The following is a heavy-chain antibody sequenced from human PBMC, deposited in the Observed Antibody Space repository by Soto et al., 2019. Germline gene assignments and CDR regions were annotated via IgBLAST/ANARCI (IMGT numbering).Heavy chain of an antibody. V-gene: IGHV4-4*07. Sequence: PSETLSLTCTVSGGSISNYFCNWIRQPAGKGLEWIGRIDNSGSTNYNPSLKSRITMSADTSRNQFSLKLNSVTAADTAVYYCARGSQGFWGGPFDYWGQGALVTVSS. J-gene: IGHJ4*02. CDR1: GGSISNYF. D-gene: IGHD3-3*01. CDR2: IDNSGST. CDR3: ARGSQGFWGGPFDY.